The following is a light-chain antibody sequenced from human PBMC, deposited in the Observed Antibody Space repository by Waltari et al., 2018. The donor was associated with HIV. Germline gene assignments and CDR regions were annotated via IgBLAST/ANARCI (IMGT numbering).Light chain of an antibody. J-gene: IGLJ6*01. V-gene: IGLV1-47*01. CDR3: ASWDDALSSWL. CDR2: RND. CDR1: NSNVGKNY. Sequence: QSGLRQPPSTSRPPGQRVVISCSGRNSNVGKNYVSWFQQLPGAAPRLLIYRNDRRPSGVPDRFTAAKSGSSAALVISGLRSDDEAEYFCASWDDALSSWLFGGGTKLTVL.